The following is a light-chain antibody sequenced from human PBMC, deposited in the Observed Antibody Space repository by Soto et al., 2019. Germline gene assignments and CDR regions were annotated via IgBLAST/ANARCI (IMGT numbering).Light chain of an antibody. J-gene: IGKJ1*01. Sequence: IQMTQSPSTLSASVGDRVTITCRASQSVGTWVAWYQQKPGKAPKLLIYGASNLESGVPSRFSGSGSGTEFTLTITTLQPDDFATYFCQQYNRNTWSFGPGTKV. V-gene: IGKV1-5*01. CDR1: QSVGTW. CDR2: GAS. CDR3: QQYNRNTWS.